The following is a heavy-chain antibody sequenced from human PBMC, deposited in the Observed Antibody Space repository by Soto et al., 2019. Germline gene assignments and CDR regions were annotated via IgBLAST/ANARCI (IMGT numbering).Heavy chain of an antibody. D-gene: IGHD2-15*01. Sequence: ASVKVSCKASGYTFTRYGISWVRQAPGQGLEWMGWISAYNGNTNYAQKLQGRVTMTTDTSTSTAYMELRSLRSDDTAVYYCASAVVVVAANKTPPLPMDVWGKGTTVTVSS. V-gene: IGHV1-18*01. J-gene: IGHJ6*03. CDR3: ASAVVVVAANKTPPLPMDV. CDR1: GYTFTRYG. CDR2: ISAYNGNT.